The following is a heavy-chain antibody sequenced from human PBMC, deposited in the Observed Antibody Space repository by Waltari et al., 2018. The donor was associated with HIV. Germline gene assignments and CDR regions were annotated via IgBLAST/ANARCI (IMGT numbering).Heavy chain of an antibody. D-gene: IGHD3-9*01. CDR1: GYTFTTYT. J-gene: IGHJ5*02. Sequence: QVQLVQSGAEVKNPGASVKVSCKASGYTFTTYTIHWVRQAPGQRLAWMGWINAGNSNTKYSQNVQDRVTFTRDTSASTAYMELSSLRSEDTALYYCARTYDILTGFGWFDPWGQGTLVTVSS. CDR2: INAGNSNT. CDR3: ARTYDILTGFGWFDP. V-gene: IGHV1-3*01.